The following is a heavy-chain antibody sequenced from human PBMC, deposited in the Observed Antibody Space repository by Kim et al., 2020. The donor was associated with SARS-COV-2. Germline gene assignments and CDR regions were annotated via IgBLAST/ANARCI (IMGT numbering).Heavy chain of an antibody. CDR3: ARDGPRLRFLEWPTHAFDI. J-gene: IGHJ3*02. CDR1: GGSISSYY. V-gene: IGHV4-59*13. CDR2: IYYSGST. D-gene: IGHD3-3*01. Sequence: SETLSLTCTVSGGSISSYYWSWIRQPPGKGLEWIGYIYYSGSTNYNPSLKSRVTISVDTSKNQFSLKLSSVTAADTAVYYCARDGPRLRFLEWPTHAFDIWGQGTMVTVSS.